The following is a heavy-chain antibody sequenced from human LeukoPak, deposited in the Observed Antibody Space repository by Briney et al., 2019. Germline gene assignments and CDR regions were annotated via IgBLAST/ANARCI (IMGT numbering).Heavy chain of an antibody. J-gene: IGHJ4*02. CDR3: ARGQVTAKFALFDY. D-gene: IGHD2-21*02. V-gene: IGHV4-34*01. Sequence: PSETLSLTCAVYGGSFSGYYWSWIRQPPGKGLEWIGEINHSGSTNYNPSLKSRVTISVDTSKNQFPLKLSSVTAADTAVYYCARGQVTAKFALFDYWGQGTLVTVSS. CDR2: INHSGST. CDR1: GGSFSGYY.